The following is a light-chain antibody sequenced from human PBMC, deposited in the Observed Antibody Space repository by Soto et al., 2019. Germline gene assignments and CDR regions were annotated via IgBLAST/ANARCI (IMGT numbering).Light chain of an antibody. Sequence: QSALTQPASVSGSPGQSITISCTGTSSDVGGYNYVSWYQQHPAKVPKLMIYDVSNRPSGVSYRFSGSKSGNTASLTISGLQAEDEADYYCYSYTTSSTYVFGTGTKLTVL. CDR2: DVS. V-gene: IGLV2-14*01. CDR3: YSYTTSSTYV. CDR1: SSDVGGYNY. J-gene: IGLJ1*01.